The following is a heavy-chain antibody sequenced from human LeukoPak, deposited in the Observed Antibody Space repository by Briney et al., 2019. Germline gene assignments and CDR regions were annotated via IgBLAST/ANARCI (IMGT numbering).Heavy chain of an antibody. J-gene: IGHJ4*02. CDR3: ACWGGGNQGH. V-gene: IGHV1-2*06. Sequence: ASVKVSCKASGYPFTAYYMHWVRQAPGQGLEWMGRINPNSGDTIYAQNFQGRVTVTRDTSISTAYMELSRLRSDDTAVYYCACWGGGNQGHWGQGTLVTVSS. D-gene: IGHD4-23*01. CDR1: GYPFTAYY. CDR2: INPNSGDT.